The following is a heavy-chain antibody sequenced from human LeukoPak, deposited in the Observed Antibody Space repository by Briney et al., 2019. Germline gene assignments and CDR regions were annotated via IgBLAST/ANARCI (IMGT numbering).Heavy chain of an antibody. Sequence: SETLSLTCTVSGGSISSSSYYWGWIRQPPGKGLEWIGSIYYSGSTYYNPSLKSRVTISVDTSKNQFSLKLSSVTAADTAVYYCAFWSGYAGYYYYYMDVWGKGTTVTVSS. D-gene: IGHD3-3*01. CDR3: AFWSGYAGYYYYYMDV. CDR2: IYYSGST. CDR1: GGSISSSSYY. J-gene: IGHJ6*03. V-gene: IGHV4-39*01.